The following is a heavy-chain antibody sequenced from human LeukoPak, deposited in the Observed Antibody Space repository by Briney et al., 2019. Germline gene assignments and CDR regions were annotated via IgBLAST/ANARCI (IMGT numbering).Heavy chain of an antibody. CDR3: AKDERYYYDFWSGYYLYYYYYMDV. CDR1: GFTFSSYA. D-gene: IGHD3-3*01. Sequence: GGSLRLSCAAAGFTFSSYAMSWVRQAPGKGLEWVSAISGSGGSTYYADSVKGRFTISRDNSKNTLYLQMNSLRAEDTAVYYCAKDERYYYDFWSGYYLYYYYYMDVWGKGTTVTVSS. CDR2: ISGSGGST. V-gene: IGHV3-23*01. J-gene: IGHJ6*03.